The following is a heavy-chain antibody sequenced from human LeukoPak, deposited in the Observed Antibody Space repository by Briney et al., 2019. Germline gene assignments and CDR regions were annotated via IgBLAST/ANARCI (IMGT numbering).Heavy chain of an antibody. D-gene: IGHD2-15*01. CDR3: ARSRSWYSMYYFDY. V-gene: IGHV4-59*01. J-gene: IGHJ4*02. CDR2: IYYSGST. CDR1: GGSISSYY. Sequence: SQTLSLTCAVSGGSISSYYWSWIRQPPGKGLEWIGYIYYSGSTNYNPSLKSRVTISVDTSKNQFSLKLSSVTAADTAVYYCARSRSWYSMYYFDYWGQGTLVTVSS.